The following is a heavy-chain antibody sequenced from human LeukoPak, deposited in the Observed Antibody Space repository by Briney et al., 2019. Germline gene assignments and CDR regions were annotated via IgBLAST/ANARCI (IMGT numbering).Heavy chain of an antibody. Sequence: KASETLSLTCTVSGGSISTSNYYWGWIRQPPGKGLEWIGNIFYSGSTWYNPSLRSRVSISVDTSKNQFSLELTSMTAADTAVYYCARTHYCNEGEPCGAFDVWGQRTMVTVSS. CDR3: ARTHYCNEGEPCGAFDV. V-gene: IGHV4-39*07. CDR1: GGSISTSNYY. D-gene: IGHD2/OR15-2a*01. J-gene: IGHJ3*01. CDR2: IFYSGST.